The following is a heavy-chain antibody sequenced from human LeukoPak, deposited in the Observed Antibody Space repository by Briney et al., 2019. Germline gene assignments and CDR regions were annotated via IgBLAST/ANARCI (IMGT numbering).Heavy chain of an antibody. J-gene: IGHJ3*02. CDR3: ARDYYDSSGSNLGAFDI. V-gene: IGHV4-31*03. D-gene: IGHD3-22*01. CDR1: GGSISSGGYS. Sequence: SETLSLTCTVSGGSISSGGYSWSWICQHPGKGLEWIGYIYYSGSTNYNPSLKSRVTISVDTSKNQFSLKLSSVTAADTAVYYCARDYYDSSGSNLGAFDIWGQGTMVTVPS. CDR2: IYYSGST.